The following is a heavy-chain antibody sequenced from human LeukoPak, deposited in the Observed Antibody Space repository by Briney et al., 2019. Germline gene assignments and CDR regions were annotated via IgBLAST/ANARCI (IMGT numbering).Heavy chain of an antibody. J-gene: IGHJ4*02. V-gene: IGHV1-18*01. CDR3: ARDGDYDSSGYYSD. CDR1: GYTFTSYG. CDR2: ISAYNHNT. D-gene: IGHD3-22*01. Sequence: ASVKVSCKASGYTFTSYGISWVRQAPGQGLEWMGWISAYNHNTNFAQKFQGRVTVTTDTSTSTAYMELRSLRSDDTAVYYCARDGDYDSSGYYSDWGQGTLVTVSS.